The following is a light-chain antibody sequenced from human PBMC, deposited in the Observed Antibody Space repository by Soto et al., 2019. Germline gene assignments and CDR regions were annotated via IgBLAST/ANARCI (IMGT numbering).Light chain of an antibody. CDR1: SSDVGGYNY. V-gene: IGLV2-14*01. J-gene: IGLJ1*01. CDR3: TSYTSSNTHV. Sequence: QSVLTQPASVSGSPGQSITISCTGTSSDVGGYNYVSWLQQHPGKVPKLIIYDVSSRPSGVSNRFSGSKSGNTASLTISGLQAEDEADYYCTSYTSSNTHVFGGGTKV. CDR2: DVS.